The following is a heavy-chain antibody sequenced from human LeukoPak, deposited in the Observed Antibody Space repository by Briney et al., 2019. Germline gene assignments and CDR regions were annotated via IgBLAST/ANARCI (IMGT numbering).Heavy chain of an antibody. V-gene: IGHV3-23*01. CDR1: GFTFRSYD. J-gene: IGHJ4*02. Sequence: PGGSLRLSCAAYGFTFRSYDMSWVRQAPGKGLEWVSGITGSGGSTYYADSVKGRFTISRDNSKNTLYLQMNILRAEDTAIYYCAKRASALAGFQYFDSWGQGTLVSVSS. CDR3: AKRASALAGFQYFDS. CDR2: ITGSGGST. D-gene: IGHD6-19*01.